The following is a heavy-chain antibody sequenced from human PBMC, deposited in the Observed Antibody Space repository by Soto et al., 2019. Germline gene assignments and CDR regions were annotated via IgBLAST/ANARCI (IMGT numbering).Heavy chain of an antibody. Sequence: GGSLRLSCAASGFTFSSYAMSWVRQAPGKGLEWVSAISGSGGSTYYADSVKGRFTISRDNSKNTLYLQMNSPRAEDTAVYYCAKHIIPPLPFTIFCPNDYWGQGTLVTVSS. J-gene: IGHJ4*02. V-gene: IGHV3-23*01. CDR1: GFTFSSYA. D-gene: IGHD3-9*01. CDR2: ISGSGGST. CDR3: AKHIIPPLPFTIFCPNDY.